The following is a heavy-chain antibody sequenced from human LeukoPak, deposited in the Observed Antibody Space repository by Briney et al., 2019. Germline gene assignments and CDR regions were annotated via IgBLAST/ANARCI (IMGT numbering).Heavy chain of an antibody. CDR1: GGSISSYY. V-gene: IGHV4-59*01. J-gene: IGHJ6*03. CDR2: IYYSGST. D-gene: IGHD5-18*01. Sequence: SETLSLTCTVSGGSISSYYWSWIRQPPGKGLEWIGYIYYSGSTNYNPSLKSRVTISVDTSKNQFSLKLSSVTAADTAVYYCARGRYSYGYAYYYYYMDVWGKGTTVTISS. CDR3: ARGRYSYGYAYYYYYMDV.